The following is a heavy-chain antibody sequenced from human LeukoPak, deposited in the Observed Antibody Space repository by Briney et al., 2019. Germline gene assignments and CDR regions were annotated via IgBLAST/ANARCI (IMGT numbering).Heavy chain of an antibody. CDR3: ARDLGYCTNGVCHTRFDY. V-gene: IGHV4-4*02. J-gene: IGHJ4*02. Sequence: SETLSLTCTVSGGSISSSNWWSWVRQPPGKGLEWIGEIYHSGSTNYNPSLKSRVTISVDKSKNQFSLKLSSVTAADTAVYYCARDLGYCTNGVCHTRFDYWGQGTLVAVSS. D-gene: IGHD2-8*01. CDR2: IYHSGST. CDR1: GGSISSSNW.